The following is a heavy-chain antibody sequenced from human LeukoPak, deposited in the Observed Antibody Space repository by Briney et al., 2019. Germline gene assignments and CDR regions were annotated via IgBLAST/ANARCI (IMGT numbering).Heavy chain of an antibody. D-gene: IGHD6-6*01. J-gene: IGHJ4*02. Sequence: PGGSLRLSCAASGFIFSNYAMHWVRQAPGKGLEWVTFIRYDGSNKYYAESVKGRFTISRDNSKNTLYLQMNCLRAEDTAVYYCAKAIHSSSSGVVDYWGQGTLVTVSS. CDR3: AKAIHSSSSGVVDY. V-gene: IGHV3-30*02. CDR1: GFIFSNYA. CDR2: IRYDGSNK.